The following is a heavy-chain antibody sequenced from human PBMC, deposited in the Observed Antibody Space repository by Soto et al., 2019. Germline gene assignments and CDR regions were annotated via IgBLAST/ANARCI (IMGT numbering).Heavy chain of an antibody. Sequence: TFTSYAMHSARQAPGQRLKWMGWINAGNGNTKYSQKFQGRVTITRDTSASTAYMELSSLRSEDTAVYYCARDGNGHWYFALWGRGTLVPVSS. CDR2: INAGNGNT. CDR1: TFTSYA. J-gene: IGHJ2*01. CDR3: ARDGNGHWYFAL. D-gene: IGHD1-1*01. V-gene: IGHV1-3*01.